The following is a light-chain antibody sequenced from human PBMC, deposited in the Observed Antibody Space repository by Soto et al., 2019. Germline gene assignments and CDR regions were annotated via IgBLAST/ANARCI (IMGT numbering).Light chain of an antibody. CDR3: QQYNDWPLT. CDR2: GAF. CDR1: QSVSDN. V-gene: IGKV3-15*01. Sequence: EILMTQSPVTLSVSPGERVTISCRASQSVSDNLAWYQQKPGQAPSLLIYGAFTRATGVPARFSGAGSGTEFTLTISSLQPEDFALYYCQQYNDWPLTFGQGTKVEIK. J-gene: IGKJ1*01.